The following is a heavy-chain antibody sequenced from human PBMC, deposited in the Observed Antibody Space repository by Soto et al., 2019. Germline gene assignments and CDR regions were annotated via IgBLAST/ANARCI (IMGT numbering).Heavy chain of an antibody. J-gene: IGHJ6*03. D-gene: IGHD3-10*01. CDR3: ARAYGSGSYYNSAYYYYYYMDV. V-gene: IGHV1-8*01. Sequence: GLEWMGWMNPNSGNTGYAQKFQGRVTMTRNTSISTAYMELSSLRSEDTAVYYCARAYGSGSYYNSAYYYYYYMDVWGKGTTVTVSS. CDR2: MNPNSGNT.